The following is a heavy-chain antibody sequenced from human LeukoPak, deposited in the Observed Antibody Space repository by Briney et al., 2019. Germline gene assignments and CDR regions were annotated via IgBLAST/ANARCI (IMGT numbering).Heavy chain of an antibody. CDR3: ARAGYYGSGSYLPDY. V-gene: IGHV3-48*01. Sequence: GGSLRLSCAASGFTFSIYSMNWVRQAPGKGLEWVSYISSSSSTIYYADSVKGRFTISRDNAKNSLYLQMNSLRAEDTAVYYCARAGYYGSGSYLPDYWGQGTLVTVSS. D-gene: IGHD3-10*01. J-gene: IGHJ4*02. CDR1: GFTFSIYS. CDR2: ISSSSSTI.